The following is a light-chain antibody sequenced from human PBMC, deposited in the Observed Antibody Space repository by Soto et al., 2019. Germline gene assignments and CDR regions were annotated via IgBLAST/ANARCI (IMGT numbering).Light chain of an antibody. CDR1: SSDIGAYDY. Sequence: QSALTQPASLSGSPGQSITMSCTGTSSDIGAYDYVSWFQQHPGKAPKLMISEVNNRPSGVSNRFSGSKSGNTDYLTISGIQVEDEAEYFCLSFTPTSPHVFGEGTKATVL. CDR2: EVN. V-gene: IGLV2-14*01. CDR3: LSFTPTSPHV. J-gene: IGLJ1*01.